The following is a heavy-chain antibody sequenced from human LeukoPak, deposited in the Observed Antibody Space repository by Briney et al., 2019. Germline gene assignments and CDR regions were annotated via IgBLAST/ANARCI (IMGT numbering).Heavy chain of an antibody. V-gene: IGHV4-34*01. D-gene: IGHD6-6*01. CDR3: ARVEQLAEAFDI. Sequence: SETLSLTCAVYGGSFSGYYWSWIRQPPGKGLEWIGEINHSGSTNYNPSLKSRVTISVDTSKNQFSLKLSSVTAADTAVYYCARVEQLAEAFDIWGQGTMVTVSS. CDR2: INHSGST. J-gene: IGHJ3*02. CDR1: GGSFSGYY.